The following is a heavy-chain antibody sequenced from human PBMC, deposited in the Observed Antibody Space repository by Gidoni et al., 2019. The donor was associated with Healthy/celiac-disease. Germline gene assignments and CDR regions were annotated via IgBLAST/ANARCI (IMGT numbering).Heavy chain of an antibody. CDR3: ARQERHRGYDAFDI. V-gene: IGHV4-34*01. Sequence: QVQLQQWGAGLLKPSETLSLTCAVYGGSFSGYYWSWIRQPPGKGLEWIGEINHSGSTNYNPSLKSRVTISVDTSKNQFSLKLSSVTAADTAVYYCARQERHRGYDAFDIWGQGTMVTVSS. J-gene: IGHJ3*02. D-gene: IGHD1-1*01. CDR2: INHSGST. CDR1: GGSFSGYY.